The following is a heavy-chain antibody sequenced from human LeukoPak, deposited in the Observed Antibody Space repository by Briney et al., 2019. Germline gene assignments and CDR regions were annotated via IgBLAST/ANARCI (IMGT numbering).Heavy chain of an antibody. Sequence: WVKVSCKASGGTFSSYAVSWVRRAPGEGREWMGGIMRNFGTANYAQKFQGRVTITADKSTSTAYMELSSLRSEDTAVYYCARDPGKDYGDYYFDYWGQGTLVTVSS. CDR3: ARDPGKDYGDYYFDY. J-gene: IGHJ4*02. CDR2: IMRNFGTA. V-gene: IGHV1-69*06. D-gene: IGHD4-17*01. CDR1: GGTFSSYA.